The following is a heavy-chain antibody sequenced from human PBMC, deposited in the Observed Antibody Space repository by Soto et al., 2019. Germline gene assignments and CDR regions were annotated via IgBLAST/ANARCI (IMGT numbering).Heavy chain of an antibody. CDR2: INPSGGST. Sequence: ASVKVSCKXSGYTFTSYYMHWVRQAPGQGLEWMGIINPSGGSTSYAQKFQGRVTMTRDTSTSTVYMELSSLRSEDTAVYYCASVGYCSSTSCYSPYYYYGMDVWGQGTTVTVSS. CDR1: GYTFTSYY. J-gene: IGHJ6*02. D-gene: IGHD2-2*01. CDR3: ASVGYCSSTSCYSPYYYYGMDV. V-gene: IGHV1-46*01.